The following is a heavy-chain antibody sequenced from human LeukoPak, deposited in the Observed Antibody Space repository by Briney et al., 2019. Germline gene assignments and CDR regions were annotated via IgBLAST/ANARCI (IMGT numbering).Heavy chain of an antibody. CDR3: ARDYGDYTGSRLFYYYMDV. V-gene: IGHV1-18*01. CDR1: GYTFTSYG. CDR2: ISAYNGNT. J-gene: IGHJ6*03. Sequence: ASVKVSCKASGYTFTSYGISWVRQAPGQGLEWMGWISAYNGNTNYAQKLQGRVTMTTDTSTSTAYMELKSLRSDDTAVYYCARDYGDYTGSRLFYYYMDVWGKGTTVTVSS. D-gene: IGHD4-17*01.